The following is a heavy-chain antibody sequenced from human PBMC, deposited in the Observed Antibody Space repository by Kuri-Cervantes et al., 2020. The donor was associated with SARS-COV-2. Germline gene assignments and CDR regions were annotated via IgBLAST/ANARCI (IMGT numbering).Heavy chain of an antibody. J-gene: IGHJ6*03. D-gene: IGHD3-10*01. CDR1: GFTFSNSD. Sequence: GESLKISCAASGFTFSNSDMNWVRQAPGKGLEWVSGVSWNGSRTHYADSVKGRFTISRDNAKNSLYLQMNSLRAEDTAVYYCARGVGSYYYYYYMDVWGKGTTVTVSS. CDR2: VSWNGSRT. CDR3: ARGVGSYYYYYYMDV. V-gene: IGHV3-19*01.